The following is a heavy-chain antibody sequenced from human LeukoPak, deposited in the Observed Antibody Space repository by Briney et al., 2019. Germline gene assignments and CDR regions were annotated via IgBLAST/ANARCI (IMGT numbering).Heavy chain of an antibody. Sequence: GGSLRLSCAASGFTFSSYAMTWIRQAPGKGLEWISYIRIRGTTMYYADSVRGRFTISRDNAKNSLYLQMNSLRAEDTAVYYCARHYYDSSGYYYFDYWGQGTLVTVSS. CDR1: GFTFSSYA. CDR2: IRIRGTTM. J-gene: IGHJ4*02. V-gene: IGHV3-11*01. CDR3: ARHYYDSSGYYYFDY. D-gene: IGHD3-22*01.